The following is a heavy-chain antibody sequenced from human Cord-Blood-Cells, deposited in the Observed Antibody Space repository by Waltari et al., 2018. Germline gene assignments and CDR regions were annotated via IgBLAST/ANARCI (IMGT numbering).Heavy chain of an antibody. CDR1: GGSISSSSYY. CDR2: IYYSESD. V-gene: IGHV4-39*07. J-gene: IGHJ4*02. D-gene: IGHD1-26*01. CDR3: AGHHMGASIDY. Sequence: QLQLQESGPGLVKPSETLSLTCTVSGGSISSSSYYWGWIRQPPGKGLEWLGSIYYSESDDYNRSLKSRVTMSVYTSKNQFSRKLSSVNAADTAVYYGAGHHMGASIDYWGQGTLVTVSS.